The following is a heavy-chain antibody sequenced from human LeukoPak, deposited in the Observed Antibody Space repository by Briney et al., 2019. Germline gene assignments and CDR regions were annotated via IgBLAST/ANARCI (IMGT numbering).Heavy chain of an antibody. CDR3: ARMVYSSSLGDAFDI. D-gene: IGHD6-13*01. V-gene: IGHV3-11*01. Sequence: GGSLRLSCAASGIILSDNFMSWIRQAPGKGLEWVAYISSTGNTILYADSVRGRFTISRDIAKNSLDLEMNSLTAEDTALYYCARMVYSSSLGDAFDIWGQGTMVTVSS. CDR2: ISSTGNTI. J-gene: IGHJ3*02. CDR1: GIILSDNF.